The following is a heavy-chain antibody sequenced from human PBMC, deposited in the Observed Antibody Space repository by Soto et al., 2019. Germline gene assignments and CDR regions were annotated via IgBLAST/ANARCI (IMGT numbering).Heavy chain of an antibody. CDR3: ARSSHQTMVRGVYKPHWFDP. CDR2: INPKNGAT. V-gene: IGHV1-2*04. D-gene: IGHD3-10*01. Sequence: ASVKVSCKASGYSFTGYSMHWVRQAPGQGLEWMGWINPKNGATNYARKFQGWVTMIRDTSISTVYMELSNLKSDDTAVYSCARSSHQTMVRGVYKPHWFDPWGQGTLVTVAS. J-gene: IGHJ5*02. CDR1: GYSFTGYS.